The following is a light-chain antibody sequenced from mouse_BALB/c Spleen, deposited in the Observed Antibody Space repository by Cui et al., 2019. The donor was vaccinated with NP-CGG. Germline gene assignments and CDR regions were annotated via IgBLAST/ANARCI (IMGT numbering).Light chain of an antibody. CDR1: TGAVTTSNY. Sequence: QAVVTQAAALTTSSGETVTLTCRSNTGAVTTSNYANWVQEKPDHLFTGLIGGTNNRAPGVPARFSGSLIGDKAALTITGAQTEDETIYFCALWYSNHWVFGGGTKLTVL. CDR3: ALWYSNHWV. CDR2: GTN. V-gene: IGLV1*01. J-gene: IGLJ1*01.